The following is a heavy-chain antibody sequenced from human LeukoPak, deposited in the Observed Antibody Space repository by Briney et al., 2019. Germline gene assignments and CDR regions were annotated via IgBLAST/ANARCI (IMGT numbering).Heavy chain of an antibody. V-gene: IGHV4-4*07. Sequence: SETLSLTCSVSGGSVSSYYWSWIRQPAGKGLEWIGRIYPSGTTHYYPSLKSRGTMSVDTSKNQFSLKLTAVTAADTAVYCCADDFGDWGQGTLVTVSS. CDR3: ADDFGD. CDR1: GGSVSSYY. J-gene: IGHJ4*02. CDR2: IYPSGTT. D-gene: IGHD4-17*01.